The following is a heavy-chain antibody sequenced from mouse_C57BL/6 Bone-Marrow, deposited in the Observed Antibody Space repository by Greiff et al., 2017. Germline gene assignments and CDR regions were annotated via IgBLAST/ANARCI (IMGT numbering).Heavy chain of an antibody. CDR3: ARVPLPTVVATDWYFDV. Sequence: VKLVESGAELAKPGASVKLSCKASGYTFTSYWMHWVKQRPGQGLEWIGYINPSSGYTKYNKKFKDKATLTADKSSSTAYMQLSSLTYEDSAVYYCARVPLPTVVATDWYFDVWGTGTTVTVSS. CDR1: GYTFTSYW. D-gene: IGHD1-1*01. CDR2: INPSSGYT. J-gene: IGHJ1*03. V-gene: IGHV1-7*01.